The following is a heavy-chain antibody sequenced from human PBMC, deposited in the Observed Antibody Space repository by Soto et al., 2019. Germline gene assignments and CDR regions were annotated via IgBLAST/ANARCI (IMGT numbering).Heavy chain of an antibody. CDR2: INHSGSS. Sequence: SETLSLTCTVYGGPFSSNYWNWIRQPPGKGLEWIGEINHSGSSKYNPSLKSRITMSVDASKNQFSLKLSSVTAADTAVYYCARGRRSGYCSSASCYMLDSWGQGALVTVSS. V-gene: IGHV4-34*01. D-gene: IGHD2-2*03. J-gene: IGHJ4*02. CDR1: GGPFSSNY. CDR3: ARGRRSGYCSSASCYMLDS.